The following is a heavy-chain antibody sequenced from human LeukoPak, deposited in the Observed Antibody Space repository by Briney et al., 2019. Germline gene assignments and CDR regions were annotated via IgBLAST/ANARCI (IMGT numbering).Heavy chain of an antibody. CDR3: ARAAGSSWYGNYYYYYYMDV. Sequence: GGSLRLSCAASGFTFSSYDMHWVHHATGKGLEWVSAIGTAGDTYYPGSVKGRFTISRENAKNSLYLQMNSLRAGDTAVYYCARAAGSSWYGNYYYYYYMDVWGKGTTVTVSS. CDR1: GFTFSSYD. CDR2: IGTAGDT. D-gene: IGHD6-13*01. V-gene: IGHV3-13*01. J-gene: IGHJ6*03.